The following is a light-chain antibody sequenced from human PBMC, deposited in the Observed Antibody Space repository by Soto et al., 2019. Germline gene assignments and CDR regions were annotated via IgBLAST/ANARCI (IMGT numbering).Light chain of an antibody. J-gene: IGLJ1*01. CDR3: SSYTSSSTLV. CDR1: SSDVGGYIY. V-gene: IGLV2-14*01. CDR2: DVS. Sequence: QSALTQPASVSGSPGQSITISCTGTSSDVGGYIYVSWYQQHPGKAPKLMIFDVSNRPSGVSDRFSGSKSGNTASLTISGLQAEDEAVYYCSSYTSSSTLVFGPGTKVTVL.